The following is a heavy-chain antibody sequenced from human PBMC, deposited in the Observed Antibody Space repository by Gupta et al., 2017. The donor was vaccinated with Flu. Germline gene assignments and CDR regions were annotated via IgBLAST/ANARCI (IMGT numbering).Heavy chain of an antibody. V-gene: IGHV3-48*03. Sequence: EVQLVESGGGLVQPGGSLRLSCAASGFTFSSYEMNWVRQAPGKGLEWVSYISSSGSTIYYADSVKGRFTISRDNAKNSLYLQMNSLRAEDTAVYYCARDYYDSSGFDYWGQGTLVTVSS. CDR1: GFTFSSYE. D-gene: IGHD3-22*01. CDR2: ISSSGSTI. J-gene: IGHJ4*02. CDR3: ARDYYDSSGFDY.